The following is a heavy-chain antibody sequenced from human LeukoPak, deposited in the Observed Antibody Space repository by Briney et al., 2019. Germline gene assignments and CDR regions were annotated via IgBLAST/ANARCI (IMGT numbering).Heavy chain of an antibody. Sequence: GSLRLSCSASGFTFSSFAMFWVRQAPGKGLEYVSGISSDGGRTNYADSVKARFTISRDNSKVTLYLQMTSLRPEDTAIYYCVKDPSGNYFYFDYWGQGTLVTVPS. D-gene: IGHD1-26*01. J-gene: IGHJ4*02. CDR3: VKDPSGNYFYFDY. CDR1: GFTFSSFA. V-gene: IGHV3-64D*09. CDR2: ISSDGGRT.